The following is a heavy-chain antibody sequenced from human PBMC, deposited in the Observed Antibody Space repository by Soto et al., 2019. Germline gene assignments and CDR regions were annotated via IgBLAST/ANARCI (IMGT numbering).Heavy chain of an antibody. Sequence: GGSLRLSCAASGFTXSSYSMNWVRQAPGKGLEWVSSISSSSSYIYYADSVKGRFTISRDNAKNSLYLQMNSLRAEDTAVYYCARANYDILTGYYVAYWGQGTLVTVSS. CDR2: ISSSSSYI. V-gene: IGHV3-21*01. J-gene: IGHJ4*02. CDR3: ARANYDILTGYYVAY. CDR1: GFTXSSYS. D-gene: IGHD3-9*01.